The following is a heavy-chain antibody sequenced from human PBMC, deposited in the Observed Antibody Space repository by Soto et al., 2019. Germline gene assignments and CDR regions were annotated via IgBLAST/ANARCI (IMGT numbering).Heavy chain of an antibody. J-gene: IGHJ4*02. CDR3: AHIRSSWELFGY. Sequence: QITLKESGPTLVKPTQTLTLTCTFSGFSLSTSGVGVGWIRQPPGKALEWLALIYWDDDKRYSPSLKSRLTITKETPKNQLVLTMTNMDPVDTATYYCAHIRSSWELFGYWGQGTLVTVSS. V-gene: IGHV2-5*02. CDR1: GFSLSTSGVG. CDR2: IYWDDDK. D-gene: IGHD1-26*01.